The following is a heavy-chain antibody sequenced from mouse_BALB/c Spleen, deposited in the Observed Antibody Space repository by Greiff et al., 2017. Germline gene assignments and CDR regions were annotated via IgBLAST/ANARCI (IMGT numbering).Heavy chain of an antibody. CDR1: GYTFTDYE. D-gene: IGHD2-2*01. J-gene: IGHJ2*01. CDR2: IDPETGGT. V-gene: IGHV1-15*01. CDR3: TRDGYDDY. Sequence: QVHVKQSGAELVRPGASVTLSCKASGYTFTDYEMHWVKQTPVHGLEWIGAIDPETGGTAYNQKFKGKATLTADKSSSTAYMELRSLTSEDSAVYYCTRDGYDDYWGQGTTLTVSS.